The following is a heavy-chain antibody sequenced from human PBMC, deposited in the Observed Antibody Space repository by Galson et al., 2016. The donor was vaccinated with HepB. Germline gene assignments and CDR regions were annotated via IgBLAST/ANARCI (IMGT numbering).Heavy chain of an antibody. J-gene: IGHJ6*02. D-gene: IGHD1-1*01. CDR2: ISGSGSYL. CDR1: GFTFSTYN. CDR3: SRDLRNVERPDLTYYYSMDV. Sequence: SLRLSCAASGFTFSTYNMNWVRQTPGKGLEWVSSISGSGSYLSYADSVQGRFTISRDNANKSLYLHLSSLRAEDTAVYYCSRDLRNVERPDLTYYYSMDVWGQGTTVTVSS. V-gene: IGHV3-21*01.